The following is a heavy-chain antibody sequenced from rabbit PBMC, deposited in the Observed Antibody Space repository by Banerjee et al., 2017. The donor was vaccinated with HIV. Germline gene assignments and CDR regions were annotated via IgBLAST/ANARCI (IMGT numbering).Heavy chain of an antibody. D-gene: IGHD4-1*01. CDR2: IYTGSGGT. CDR1: GFTISSSYR. V-gene: IGHV1S45*01. CDR3: ARDRTGDSGWVFNL. J-gene: IGHJ4*01. Sequence: QEQLEESGGGLVQPGASLTLTCTASGFTISSSYRISWVRQAPGKGLEWIGCIYTGSGGTWDASWAKGRFTISKASSTTVTLQMTSLTAADTATYFCARDRTGDSGWVFNLWGQGTLVTVS.